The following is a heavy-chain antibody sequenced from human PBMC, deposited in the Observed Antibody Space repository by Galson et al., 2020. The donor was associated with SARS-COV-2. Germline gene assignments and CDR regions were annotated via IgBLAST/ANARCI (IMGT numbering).Heavy chain of an antibody. J-gene: IGHJ4*02. CDR3: STTYYYDSSGLDY. CDR2: IKSKIDDGTT. D-gene: IGHD3-22*01. V-gene: IGHV3-15*01. CDR1: GFTFSNAW. Sequence: GGSLRLSCAASGFTFSNAWVSWVRQAPGKGLEWVGRIKSKIDDGTTDYAAPVKGRFTISRDDSKDMLYLQINSLKTEDTAVYYCSTTYYYDSSGLDYWGQGTLVTVSS.